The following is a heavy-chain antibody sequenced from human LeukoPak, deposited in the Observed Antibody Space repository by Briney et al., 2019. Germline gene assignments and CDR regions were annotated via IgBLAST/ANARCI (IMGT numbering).Heavy chain of an antibody. CDR3: ARGYYYDSSGYHLGY. CDR1: GYTFTGYY. Sequence: ASVTVSCKASGYTFTGYYMHWVRQAPGQGLEWMGWINPNSGGTNYAQKFQGRVTMTRDTSISTAYMELSRLRSDDTAVYYCARGYYYDSSGYHLGYWGQGTLVTVSS. J-gene: IGHJ4*02. V-gene: IGHV1-2*02. CDR2: INPNSGGT. D-gene: IGHD3-22*01.